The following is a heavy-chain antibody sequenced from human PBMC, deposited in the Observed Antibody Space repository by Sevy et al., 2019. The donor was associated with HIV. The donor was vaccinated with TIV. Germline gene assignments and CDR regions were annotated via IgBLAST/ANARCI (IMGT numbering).Heavy chain of an antibody. CDR3: TTDGMYYDILTGYYRVVDY. V-gene: IGHV3-15*01. CDR1: GFTFSNAW. J-gene: IGHJ4*02. D-gene: IGHD3-9*01. CDR2: IKSKTDGGTA. Sequence: GGSLRLSCAGSGFTFSNAWMSWVRQAPGKGLEWVGRIKSKTDGGTADHAAPVKGRFTISRDDSKNTLYLQMKSLKTEDTAVYYCTTDGMYYDILTGYYRVVDYWGQGTLVTVSS.